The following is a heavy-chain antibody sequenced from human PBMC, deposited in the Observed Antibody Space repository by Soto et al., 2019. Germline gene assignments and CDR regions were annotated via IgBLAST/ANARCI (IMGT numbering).Heavy chain of an antibody. J-gene: IGHJ6*03. CDR3: ARSNYGDSYYYYMDV. Sequence: SETLSLTCTVSGGSISSYSWRWIRAPPGKGLEWIGYIYYSGSTIYNPSLKSRVTISVDTSKNQFSLKLSSVTAADTAVYYCARSNYGDSYYYYMDVWGKGTTVTVSS. D-gene: IGHD4-17*01. V-gene: IGHV4-59*08. CDR2: IYYSGST. CDR1: GGSISSYS.